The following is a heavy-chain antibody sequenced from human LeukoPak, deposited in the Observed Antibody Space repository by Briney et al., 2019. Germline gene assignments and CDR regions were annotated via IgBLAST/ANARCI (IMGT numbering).Heavy chain of an antibody. CDR2: IYYSGST. Sequence: PSGTLSLTCTVSGGSISSYYWSWIRQPPGKGLEWVGYIYYSGSTTYNPSPKSRVTISVDTSKNQFSLKLSSVTAADTAVYYCARDFGSGWYDAFDIWGQGTMVTVSS. J-gene: IGHJ3*02. D-gene: IGHD6-19*01. CDR3: ARDFGSGWYDAFDI. V-gene: IGHV4-59*01. CDR1: GGSISSYY.